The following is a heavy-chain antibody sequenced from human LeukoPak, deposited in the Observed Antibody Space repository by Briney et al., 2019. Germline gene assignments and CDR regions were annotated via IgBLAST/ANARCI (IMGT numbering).Heavy chain of an antibody. CDR3: ARDAYFAL. V-gene: IGHV3-7*04. CDR2: IKQDGSEK. D-gene: IGHD2-21*01. J-gene: IGHJ2*01. Sequence: GGSLRLSCAASGFTFSTYWMSWVRQAPGKGLEWVANIKQDGSEKYYMDSVKGRLTISRDNAKNPLYLQMNSLRAEDTAMYYCARDAYFALWGRGTLVTVSS. CDR1: GFTFSTYW.